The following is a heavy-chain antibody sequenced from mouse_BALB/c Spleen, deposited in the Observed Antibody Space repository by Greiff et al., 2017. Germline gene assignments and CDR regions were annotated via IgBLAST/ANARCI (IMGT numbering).Heavy chain of an antibody. CDR3: ARGKLENGYGYYAMDY. Sequence: QVQLKESGAELARPGASVKMSCKASGYTFTSYTMHWVKQRPGQGLEWIGYINPSSGYTNYNQKFKDKATLTADKSSSTAYMQLSSLTSEDSAVYYCARGKLENGYGYYAMDYWGQGTSVTVSS. CDR2: INPSSGYT. D-gene: IGHD2-2*01. J-gene: IGHJ4*01. CDR1: GYTFTSYT. V-gene: IGHV1-4*01.